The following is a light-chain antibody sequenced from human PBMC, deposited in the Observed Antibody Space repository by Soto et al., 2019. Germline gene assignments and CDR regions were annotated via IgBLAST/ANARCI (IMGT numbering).Light chain of an antibody. CDR1: QSISTY. CDR3: QQSYTSPYT. CDR2: SAS. Sequence: DLPMTQSPSSLSASVGDRVTITCRASQSISTYLNWYQQRLGKAPKLLMYSASRLQSGVSSRFSGSGSGTDFTLSISSLQPEDFATYYCQQSYTSPYTFGQGTKLEIE. J-gene: IGKJ2*01. V-gene: IGKV1-39*01.